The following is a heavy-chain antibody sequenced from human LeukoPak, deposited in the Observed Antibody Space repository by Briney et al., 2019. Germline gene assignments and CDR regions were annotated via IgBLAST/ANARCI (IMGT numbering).Heavy chain of an antibody. V-gene: IGHV1-69*13. D-gene: IGHD3-22*01. CDR3: ARGDSAYYDSSTYSTLKFFYFDY. Sequence: TVKLFCKASGGTFGSYAISWARQPPAQGREWVGELIPIFGTTNYAQKFQGRVTNTADESTSTAYMELSSLRSEDTAVYYCARGDSAYYDSSTYSTLKFFYFDYWGQGSLVTVSS. J-gene: IGHJ4*02. CDR2: LIPIFGTT. CDR1: GGTFGSYA.